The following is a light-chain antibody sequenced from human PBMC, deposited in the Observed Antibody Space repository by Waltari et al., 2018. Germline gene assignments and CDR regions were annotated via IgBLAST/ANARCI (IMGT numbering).Light chain of an antibody. CDR2: GAS. CDR3: QQYSNSPQT. V-gene: IGKV3-20*01. CDR1: QSGNSNY. J-gene: IGKJ1*01. Sequence: LVLTHSPGTLSLSPGEGATLSCKTSQSGNSNYLAWYQQKPGQAPKLLIYGASYRASGVPDRFSGSGSGTDFSLIISRLEPEDFVVYYCQQYSNSPQTFGQGTKVEIK.